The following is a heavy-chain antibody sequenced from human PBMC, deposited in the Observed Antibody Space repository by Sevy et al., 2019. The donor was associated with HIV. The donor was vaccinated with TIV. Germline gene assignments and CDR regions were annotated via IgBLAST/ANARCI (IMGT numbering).Heavy chain of an antibody. CDR2: IIPIFETP. Sequence: ASVKVSCKASGGTSSNYAISWVRQAPGQGLEWMGGIIPIFETPNYAQKFQDRVTITADESTSTVYMELSSLRSEDTAVYYCAREADYYGSGTYYVYFDYWGQGTLVTVSS. V-gene: IGHV1-69*13. CDR3: AREADYYGSGTYYVYFDY. CDR1: GGTSSNYA. D-gene: IGHD3-10*01. J-gene: IGHJ4*02.